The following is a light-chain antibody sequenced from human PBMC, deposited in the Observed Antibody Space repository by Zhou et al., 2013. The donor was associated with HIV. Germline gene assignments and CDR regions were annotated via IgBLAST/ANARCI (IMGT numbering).Light chain of an antibody. Sequence: DIQMTQSPSSLSASVGDRVTITCRASQGISNSLAWYQQKPGKAPKLLIYDASNLETGVPSRFSGSGSVTDFTFTISSLQPEDIATYYCQQYDNLPITFGQGTRLEIK. CDR3: QQYDNLPIT. V-gene: IGKV1-33*01. CDR1: QGISNS. J-gene: IGKJ5*01. CDR2: DAS.